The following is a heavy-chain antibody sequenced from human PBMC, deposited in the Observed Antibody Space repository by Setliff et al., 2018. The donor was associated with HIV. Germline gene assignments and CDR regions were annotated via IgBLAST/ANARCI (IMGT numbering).Heavy chain of an antibody. Sequence: PGGSLRLSCAASGFTFSNYAMHWVRQAPGKGLEWVAFIRLDGSDKFYADSVKGRFTISRDNSKNTLFLQMNSLRSEDTAVYYCAKEDQRVTSVDYWGQGTPVTVSS. V-gene: IGHV3-30*02. D-gene: IGHD2-2*01. CDR1: GFTFSNYA. CDR2: IRLDGSDK. CDR3: AKEDQRVTSVDY. J-gene: IGHJ4*02.